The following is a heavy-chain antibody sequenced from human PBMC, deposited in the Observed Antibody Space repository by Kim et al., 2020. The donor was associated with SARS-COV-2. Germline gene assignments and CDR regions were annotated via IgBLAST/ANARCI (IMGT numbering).Heavy chain of an antibody. J-gene: IGHJ1*01. D-gene: IGHD3-22*01. CDR1: GFTFSNAW. CDR2: IQSNTDGGTT. CDR3: APYYYDNTGLKRAYFQH. Sequence: GGSLRLSCAASGFTFSNAWMSWVRQGPGKGLEWVGRIQSNTDGGTTEHAAPVKGRFTISRDDSKNTLYLQMKSLKAEDTAVYYCAPYYYDNTGLKRAYFQHWGQGTLVTVSS. V-gene: IGHV3-15*01.